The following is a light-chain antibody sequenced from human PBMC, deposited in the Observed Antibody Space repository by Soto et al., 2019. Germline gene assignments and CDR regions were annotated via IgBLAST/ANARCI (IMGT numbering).Light chain of an antibody. V-gene: IGLV2-14*03. CDR3: SSYTSSSTRV. CDR1: SSDVGGYNY. J-gene: IGLJ6*01. Sequence: QSALTQPASVAGSPGQSITISCTGTSSDVGGYNYVSWYQHHPGKAPELMTYDVSNRPSGVSNRFSGSKSGNTASLSISGLQADDEADYYCSSYTSSSTRVFGTGTQLTVL. CDR2: DVS.